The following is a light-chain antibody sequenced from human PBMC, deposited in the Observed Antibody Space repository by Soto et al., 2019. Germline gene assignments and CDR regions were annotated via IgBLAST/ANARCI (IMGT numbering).Light chain of an antibody. CDR2: AAS. CDR3: LLDFSYFWA. V-gene: IGKV1-6*01. CDR1: QAIRTA. Sequence: AIQLAQSPSSLSASVGDRVTITWRASQAIRTALGWYQQKPGKPPKLLIYAASTLQGGVPPRFSGSGSGTDFTLTISSLQPEDFATYYCLLDFSYFWAFGQGTKVDIK. J-gene: IGKJ1*01.